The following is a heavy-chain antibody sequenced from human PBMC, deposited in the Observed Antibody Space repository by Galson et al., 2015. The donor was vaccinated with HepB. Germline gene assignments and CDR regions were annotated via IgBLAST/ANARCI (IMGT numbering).Heavy chain of an antibody. Sequence: SVKVSCKASGYTFTSYAMNWVRQAPGQGLEWMGWINTNTGNPTYAQGFTGRFVFSLDTSVSTAYLQISSLKAEDTAVYYCAIDPIPTYSSSWPNWFDPWGQGTLVTVSS. D-gene: IGHD6-13*01. V-gene: IGHV7-4-1*02. CDR1: GYTFTSYA. CDR3: AIDPIPTYSSSWPNWFDP. J-gene: IGHJ5*02. CDR2: INTNTGNP.